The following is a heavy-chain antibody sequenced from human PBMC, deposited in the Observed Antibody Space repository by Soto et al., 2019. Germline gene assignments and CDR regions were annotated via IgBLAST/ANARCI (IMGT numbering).Heavy chain of an antibody. D-gene: IGHD6-19*01. CDR1: GGSFSGYY. V-gene: IGHV4-34*01. Sequence: QVQLQQWGAGLLKPSETLSLTCAVYGGSFSGYYWSWIRQPPGKGLEWIGEINHSGSTNYNPSLKSRVTISVDTSKNQFSMKLSSVTAADTAVYYCARALVSGAVAGTVGVWFDPWGQGTLVTVSS. CDR2: INHSGST. J-gene: IGHJ5*02. CDR3: ARALVSGAVAGTVGVWFDP.